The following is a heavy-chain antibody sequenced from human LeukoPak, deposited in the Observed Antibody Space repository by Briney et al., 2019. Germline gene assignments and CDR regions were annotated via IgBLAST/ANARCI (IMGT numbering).Heavy chain of an antibody. CDR3: ARDSSSSLFFDY. V-gene: IGHV4-61*02. Sequence: SETLSLTCTVSGRSMSSGSYYWSWIRQPAGKGLEWIGRIYTSGSTNYNPSLKSRVTISVDTSKNQFSLKLSSVTAADTAVYYCARDSSSSLFFDYWGQGTLVTVSS. J-gene: IGHJ4*02. CDR1: GRSMSSGSYY. D-gene: IGHD6-6*01. CDR2: IYTSGST.